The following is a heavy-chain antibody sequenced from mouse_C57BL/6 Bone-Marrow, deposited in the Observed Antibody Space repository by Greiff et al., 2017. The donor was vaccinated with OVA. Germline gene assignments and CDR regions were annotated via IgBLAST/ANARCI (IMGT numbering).Heavy chain of an antibody. CDR3: ARHDYYGSSYRYFDV. D-gene: IGHD1-1*01. J-gene: IGHJ1*03. V-gene: IGHV1-62-2*01. CDR2: FYPGSGSI. CDR1: GYTFTEYT. Sequence: VKLQESGAELVKPGASVKLSCKASGYTFTEYTIHWVKQRSGQGLEWIGWFYPGSGSIKYNEKFKDKATLTADKSSSTVYMERSRLTSEDSAVYVCARHDYYGSSYRYFDVWGTGTTVTVSA.